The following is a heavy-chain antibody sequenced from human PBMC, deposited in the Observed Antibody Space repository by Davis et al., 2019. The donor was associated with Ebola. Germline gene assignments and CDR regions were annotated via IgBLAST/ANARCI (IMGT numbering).Heavy chain of an antibody. CDR2: INQDGSAK. CDR1: GFNVSSNY. D-gene: IGHD1-1*01. J-gene: IGHJ4*02. Sequence: GESLKISCAASGFNVSSNYMSWVRQAPGKGLEWVATINQDGSAKNYVDSVRGRFTISRDNAKNSLCLQMDGLRVEDTAVYYCARPDRSIRTTPGYWGQGTLVTVSS. CDR3: ARPDRSIRTTPGY. V-gene: IGHV3-7*01.